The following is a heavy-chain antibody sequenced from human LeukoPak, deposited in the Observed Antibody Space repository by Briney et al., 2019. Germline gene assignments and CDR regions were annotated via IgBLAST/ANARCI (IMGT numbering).Heavy chain of an antibody. J-gene: IGHJ3*02. D-gene: IGHD6-19*01. CDR3: ARCSGSYSYDAFDI. CDR2: IYYSGNT. CDR1: RGSISSYY. Sequence: SGTLSLTLTVSRGSISSYYWSWIRQPPGKGLEGIGYIYYSGNTNYNPYLKSRVTISVDTSKIQFSLRLSSVTAADTAVYYCARCSGSYSYDAFDIWGQGTMVTVSS. V-gene: IGHV4-59*01.